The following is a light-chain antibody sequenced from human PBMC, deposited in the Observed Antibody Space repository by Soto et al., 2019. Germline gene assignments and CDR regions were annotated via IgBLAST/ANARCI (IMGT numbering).Light chain of an antibody. Sequence: QSALTQPASVSGSPGQSIAISCTGTSSDVGAYNYVSWYQHQPGKAPKLIIFDVSNRPSGVSTRFSGSKSGDTASLTISGLQAEDEADYYCSSYTTSTTKVFGGGTKLTVL. J-gene: IGLJ2*01. CDR1: SSDVGAYNY. V-gene: IGLV2-14*03. CDR2: DVS. CDR3: SSYTTSTTKV.